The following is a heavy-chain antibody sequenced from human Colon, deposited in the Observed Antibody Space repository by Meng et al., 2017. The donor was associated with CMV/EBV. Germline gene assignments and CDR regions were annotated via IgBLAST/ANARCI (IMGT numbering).Heavy chain of an antibody. D-gene: IGHD2-8*02. CDR1: GVTFSDHY. Sequence: CGVTFSDHYMDWVRQAPGGGLEWVGRSRNRANIYSTEYAPSVRGRFTISRDASKKLLLLHMTGLKTEDTAVYYCTSGYWYETYFDHWGQGTLVTVSS. CDR2: SRNRANIYST. CDR3: TSGYWYETYFDH. J-gene: IGHJ4*02. V-gene: IGHV3-72*01.